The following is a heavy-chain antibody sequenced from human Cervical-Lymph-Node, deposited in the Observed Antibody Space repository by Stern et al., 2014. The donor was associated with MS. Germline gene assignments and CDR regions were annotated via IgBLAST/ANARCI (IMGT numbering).Heavy chain of an antibody. CDR2: IYWDDEK. CDR3: AHVGFSRGYIFGVFDY. V-gene: IGHV2-5*02. CDR1: GFSLTTSGLG. D-gene: IGHD5-18*01. J-gene: IGHJ4*02. Sequence: ESGPTLVKPTQTLTLTCTFSGFSLTTSGLGVAWIRQPPGKALEWLAIIYWDDEKRYTPSLKSRLTITKDTSRNQVVLTMTNVDPVDTATYYCAHVGFSRGYIFGVFDYWGQGTLVTVSS.